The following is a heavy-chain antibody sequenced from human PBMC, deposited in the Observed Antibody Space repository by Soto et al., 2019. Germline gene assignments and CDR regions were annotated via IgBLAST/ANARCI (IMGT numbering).Heavy chain of an antibody. CDR3: ARLQYSSGWYRYYYYYMDV. V-gene: IGHV4-59*08. CDR1: GGSISSYY. J-gene: IGHJ6*03. Sequence: SETLSLTCTVSGGSISSYYWSWIRQPPGKGLEWIGYIYYSGSTNYNPSLKSRVTISVDTSKNQFSLKLSSVTAADTAVYYCARLQYSSGWYRYYYYYMDVWGKGTTVTV. CDR2: IYYSGST. D-gene: IGHD6-19*01.